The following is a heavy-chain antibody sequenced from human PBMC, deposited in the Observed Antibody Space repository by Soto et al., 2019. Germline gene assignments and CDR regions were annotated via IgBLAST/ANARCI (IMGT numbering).Heavy chain of an antibody. CDR1: GYTFNTYW. D-gene: IGHD2-15*01. CDR2: IYPGDSDT. J-gene: IGHJ3*01. V-gene: IGHV5-51*01. Sequence: PGESLKISCKGSGYTFNTYWIGWVRQMPGKGLEWMGFIYPGDSDTTYSPSFQGQVTISVDKSISTAYLQWSSLKVSDTAIYYCASHTLSLHTINNDAFDVWGQGTKVTVSS. CDR3: ASHTLSLHTINNDAFDV.